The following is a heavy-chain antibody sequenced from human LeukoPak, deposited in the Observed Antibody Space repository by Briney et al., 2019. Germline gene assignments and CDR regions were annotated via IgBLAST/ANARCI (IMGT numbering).Heavy chain of an antibody. CDR1: GYSISSGYY. D-gene: IGHD3-10*01. V-gene: IGHV4-38-2*02. CDR2: IYYSGST. CDR3: ARDAYYYGSGSYWSWFDP. J-gene: IGHJ5*02. Sequence: PSETLSLTCAVSGYSISSGYYWGWIRQPPGKGLEWIGYIYYSGSTNYNPSLKSRVTISVDTSKNQFSLKLSSVTAADTVVYYCARDAYYYGSGSYWSWFDPWGQGTLVTVSS.